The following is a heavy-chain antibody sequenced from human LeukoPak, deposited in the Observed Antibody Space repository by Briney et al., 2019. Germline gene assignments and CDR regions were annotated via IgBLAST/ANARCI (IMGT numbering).Heavy chain of an antibody. V-gene: IGHV3-30*03. D-gene: IGHD2-21*02. CDR3: ARENIVVVTAIPFDAFDI. J-gene: IGHJ3*02. CDR1: GFTFSSYD. CDR2: ISYDGSNK. Sequence: PGGSLRLSCAASGFTFSSYDMHWVRQAPGKGLEWVAVISYDGSNKYYADSVKGRFTISRDNAKNSLYLQMNRLRAEVTAVYYCARENIVVVTAIPFDAFDIWGQGTMVTVSS.